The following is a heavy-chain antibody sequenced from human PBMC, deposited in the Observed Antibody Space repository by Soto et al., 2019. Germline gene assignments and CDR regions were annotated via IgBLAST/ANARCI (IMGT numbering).Heavy chain of an antibody. CDR1: NGSVSSGTYS. CDR2: IYYSGTT. V-gene: IGHV4-30-2*01. Sequence: SETLSLTCTVSNGSVSSGTYSWSWVRQPPGKGLEWIGYIYYSGTTYYTPSLKSRLTMSMDRANDHFSLNLTSVTAADTAVYFYARGHYYYGMDVWGQGITVT. J-gene: IGHJ6*02. CDR3: ARGHYYYGMDV.